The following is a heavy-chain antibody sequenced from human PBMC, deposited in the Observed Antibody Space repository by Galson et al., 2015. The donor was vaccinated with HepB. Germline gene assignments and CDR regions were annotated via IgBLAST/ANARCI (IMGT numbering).Heavy chain of an antibody. CDR3: AKDLGSRLEPAYGMDV. CDR2: IWYDGSNK. D-gene: IGHD1-1*01. V-gene: IGHV3-33*06. Sequence: SLRLSCAASGFTFSSYGMHWVRQAPGKGLEWVAVIWYDGSNKYYADSVKGRFTISRDNSKNTLYLQMNSLRAEDTAVYYCAKDLGSRLEPAYGMDVWGQGTTVAVSS. J-gene: IGHJ6*02. CDR1: GFTFSSYG.